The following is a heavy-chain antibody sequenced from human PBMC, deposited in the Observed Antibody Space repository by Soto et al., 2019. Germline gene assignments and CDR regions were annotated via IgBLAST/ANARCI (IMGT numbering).Heavy chain of an antibody. CDR2: ISAHNGNT. CDR1: GCTFTSYG. Sequence: QVHLVQSGAEVKKPGASVKVSCKASGCTFTSYGITWVREAPGQGLEWMGWISAHNGNTDYAQKLQGRVIVTRDTSTSTAYMELRSLISDDTAVYYCARGRSGDYWGQGALVTASS. V-gene: IGHV1-18*01. CDR3: ARGRSGDY. J-gene: IGHJ4*02.